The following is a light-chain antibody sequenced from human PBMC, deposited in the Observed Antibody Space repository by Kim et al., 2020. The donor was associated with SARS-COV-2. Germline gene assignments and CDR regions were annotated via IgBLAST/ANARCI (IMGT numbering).Light chain of an antibody. V-gene: IGKV1-5*03. Sequence: YAPVGDRVTITCRASENIGTWLAWYQQKPGRAPSLLIYRASTLESGVPSRFSGTGSGTEFSLSITSLQPDDFATYYCQHYSRFPYTFGQGTKLEI. CDR1: ENIGTW. CDR2: RAS. J-gene: IGKJ2*01. CDR3: QHYSRFPYT.